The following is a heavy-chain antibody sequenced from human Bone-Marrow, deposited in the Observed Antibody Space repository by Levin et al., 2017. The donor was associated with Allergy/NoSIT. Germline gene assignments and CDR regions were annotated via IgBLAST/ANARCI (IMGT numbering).Heavy chain of an antibody. Sequence: SETLSLTCTVSSGSISSSNSYWGWIRQTPGETLEWIGNVFHTGSTNYNPSLKSRVTISVDTSKYQFSLMLNSVTAADTAVYYCAREGGVAANWFDPWSQGTLVTVSS. J-gene: IGHJ5*02. D-gene: IGHD2-15*01. V-gene: IGHV4-39*07. CDR1: SGSISSSNSY. CDR2: VFHTGST. CDR3: AREGGVAANWFDP.